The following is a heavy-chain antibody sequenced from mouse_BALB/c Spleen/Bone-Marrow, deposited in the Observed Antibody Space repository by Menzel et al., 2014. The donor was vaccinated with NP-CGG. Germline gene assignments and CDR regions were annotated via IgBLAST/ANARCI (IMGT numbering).Heavy chain of an antibody. CDR3: TRGDDYDEEFAY. D-gene: IGHD2-4*01. CDR1: GYTFTSYY. V-gene: IGHV1S81*02. Sequence: QVQLQQSGAELVKPGASVKLSCKASGYTFTSYYMYWVKQRPGQGLEWIGGINPSNGGTNFNEKFKSKATLTVDKSSSTAYMQLSSLTSEDSAVYYCTRGDDYDEEFAYRGQGTLVTVSA. CDR2: INPSNGGT. J-gene: IGHJ3*01.